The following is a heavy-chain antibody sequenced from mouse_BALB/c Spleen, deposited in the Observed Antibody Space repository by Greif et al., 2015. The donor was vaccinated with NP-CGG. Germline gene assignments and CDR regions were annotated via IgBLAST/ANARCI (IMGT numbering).Heavy chain of an antibody. CDR2: ILPGSGST. Sequence: QVQLQQSGAELMKPGASVKISCKATGYTFSSYWIEWVKQRPGHGLEWIGEILPGSGSTNYNEKFKGKATFTADTSSNTAYMQLSSLTSEDSAVYYCARGGYYDYDADGTGYWYFDVWGAGTTVTVSS. CDR3: ARGGYYDYDADGTGYWYFDV. D-gene: IGHD2-4*01. CDR1: GYTFSSYW. V-gene: IGHV1-9*01. J-gene: IGHJ1*01.